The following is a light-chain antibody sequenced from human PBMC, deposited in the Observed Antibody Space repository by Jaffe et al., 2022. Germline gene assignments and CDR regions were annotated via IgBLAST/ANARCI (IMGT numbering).Light chain of an antibody. J-gene: IGLJ3*02. Sequence: QSALTQPRSVSGSHGQSVTISCTGTSSNVGAYNYVSWYQHHPGKAPKLIIYDVSKRPSGVPDRFSGSKSGNTASLTISGLQAEDESDYYCCSYAGSYTLVFGGGTKVTVL. V-gene: IGLV2-11*01. CDR1: SSNVGAYNY. CDR3: CSYAGSYTLV. CDR2: DVS.